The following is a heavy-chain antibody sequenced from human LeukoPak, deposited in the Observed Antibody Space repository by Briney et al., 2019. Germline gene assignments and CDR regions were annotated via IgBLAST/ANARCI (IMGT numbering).Heavy chain of an antibody. J-gene: IGHJ3*02. D-gene: IGHD4-23*01. Sequence: GGSLRLSCAASGFVFSSYDMHWVRHGTGKGLEWVSAISSAGDTYYPASVKGRFTISRENAKNSLYLQMNSLRAGDTAVYYCAREMYGGNSGAFDIWGQGTMVTVSS. CDR1: GFVFSSYD. CDR3: AREMYGGNSGAFDI. CDR2: ISSAGDT. V-gene: IGHV3-13*04.